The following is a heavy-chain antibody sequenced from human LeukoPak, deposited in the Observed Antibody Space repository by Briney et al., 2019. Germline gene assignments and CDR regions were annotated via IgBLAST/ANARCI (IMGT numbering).Heavy chain of an antibody. J-gene: IGHJ4*02. V-gene: IGHV3-15*01. Sequence: PGGSLRLSCAASGFTFSNAWMSWVRQAPGKGLEWVGRIKSKTDGWTTDYAAPVKGRFTISRDDSKNTLYLQTSSLKTEDTAVYYCTTGAMTTVNPFDYWGQGTLVTVSS. CDR2: IKSKTDGWTT. CDR3: TTGAMTTVNPFDY. D-gene: IGHD4-17*01. CDR1: GFTFSNAW.